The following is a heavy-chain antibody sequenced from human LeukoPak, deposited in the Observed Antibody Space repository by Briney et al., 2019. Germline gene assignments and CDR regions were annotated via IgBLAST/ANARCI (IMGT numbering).Heavy chain of an antibody. D-gene: IGHD6-13*01. CDR2: ISSSSSSI. Sequence: PGGSLRLSCAASGFTFSSYSMNWVRQAPGKGLEWVSSISSSSSSIYYADSVKGRFTISRDNAKNSLYLQMNSLRAEDTAVYYCASIAAAAHWGQGTLVTVSS. CDR1: GFTFSSYS. J-gene: IGHJ4*02. V-gene: IGHV3-21*01. CDR3: ASIAAAAH.